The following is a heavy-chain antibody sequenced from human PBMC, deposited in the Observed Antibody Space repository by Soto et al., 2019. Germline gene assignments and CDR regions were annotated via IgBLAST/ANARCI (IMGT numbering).Heavy chain of an antibody. CDR3: ASTLTTVTPEAFDI. CDR1: GDSLSSSSYY. D-gene: IGHD4-17*01. Sequence: PSETLSLTCTVSGDSLSSSSYYWGWIRQPPGKGLEWIGSIYYSGRTYYRPSLKSRVTISVDTSKNQFSLKLSSVTAADTAVYYCASTLTTVTPEAFDIWGQGTMVTVSS. J-gene: IGHJ3*02. V-gene: IGHV4-39*01. CDR2: IYYSGRT.